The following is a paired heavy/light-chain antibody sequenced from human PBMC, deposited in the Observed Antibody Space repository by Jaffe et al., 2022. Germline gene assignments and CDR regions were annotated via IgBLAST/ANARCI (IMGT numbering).Light chain of an antibody. V-gene: IGLV3-19*01. CDR1: SLRSYY. Sequence: SSELTQDPAVSVALGQTVRITCQGDSLRSYYASWYQQKPGQAPVLVIYGKDNRPSGIPDRFSGSGSGNTASLTIAGAQAEDEADYYCNSRDSSGNHVIFGGGTKLTVL. CDR2: GKD. J-gene: IGLJ2*01. CDR3: NSRDSSGNHVI.
Heavy chain of an antibody. CDR1: GGSISSGSHY. D-gene: IGHD3-3*01. V-gene: IGHV4-61*02. J-gene: IGHJ4*02. Sequence: QVQLQESGPGLVKPSQTLSLTCTVSGGSISSGSHYWSWIRQPAGKGLEYIGRMYRSGSTNYSPSLKSRVTISVDTSKNQFSLNLSSVTAADTAVYYCAREAEMATIFGAGIYFDYWGQGTLVTVSS. CDR2: MYRSGST. CDR3: AREAEMATIFGAGIYFDY.